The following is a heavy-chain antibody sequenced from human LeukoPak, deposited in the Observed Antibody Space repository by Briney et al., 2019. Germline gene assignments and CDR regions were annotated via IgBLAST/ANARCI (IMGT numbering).Heavy chain of an antibody. D-gene: IGHD2-15*01. V-gene: IGHV4-34*01. CDR1: GGSFSGYY. CDR2: INHSGST. CDR3: ARGRSVVVVAARFDY. Sequence: SSETLSLTCAVYGGSFSGYYWSWIRQPPGKGLEWIGEINHSGSTNYNPSLKSRVTISVDTSKNQFSLKLGSVTAADTAVYSGARGRSVVVVAARFDYWGQGTLVTVSS. J-gene: IGHJ4*02.